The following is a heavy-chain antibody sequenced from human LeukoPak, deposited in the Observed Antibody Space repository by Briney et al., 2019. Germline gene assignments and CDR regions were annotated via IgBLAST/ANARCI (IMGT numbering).Heavy chain of an antibody. D-gene: IGHD6-13*01. CDR3: ATTPDSSNWSFDH. CDR1: GGSISSGGHY. J-gene: IGHJ4*02. Sequence: MASETLSLTCTVSGGSISSGGHYWSWIRQHPGKGLEWIGYIYYGGNIDYNPSLKSRVTISVDTSKNQVSLKLNSVTAADTAVYYCATTPDSSNWSFDHWGQGTLVTVSS. CDR2: IYYGGNI. V-gene: IGHV4-31*03.